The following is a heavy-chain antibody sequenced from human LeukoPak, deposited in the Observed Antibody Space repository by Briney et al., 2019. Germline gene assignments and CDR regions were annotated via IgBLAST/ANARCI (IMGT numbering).Heavy chain of an antibody. CDR1: GFTFSSYG. D-gene: IGHD3-22*01. V-gene: IGHV3-30*03. CDR2: ISYDGSNK. Sequence: GGSLRLSCAASGFTFSSYGMHWVRQAPGKGLEWVAVISYDGSNKYYADSVKGRFTISRDNSKNTLYLQMNSLRAEDTAVYYCARCTRSGYLLSPLDYWGQGTLVTVSS. CDR3: ARCTRSGYLLSPLDY. J-gene: IGHJ4*02.